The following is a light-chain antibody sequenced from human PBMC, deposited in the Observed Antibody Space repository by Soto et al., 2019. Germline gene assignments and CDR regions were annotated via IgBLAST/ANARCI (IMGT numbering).Light chain of an antibody. J-gene: IGKJ1*01. CDR1: QSISSW. CDR2: KAS. Sequence: IQMTQSPSTLSASVGDRVTITCRASQSISSWLAWYQQKPGKAPKLLIYKASSLESGVPSRFSGSGSGTEFTLTISSLQPDDFATYYCQQFAISTTFGQGTKVDIK. V-gene: IGKV1-5*03. CDR3: QQFAISTT.